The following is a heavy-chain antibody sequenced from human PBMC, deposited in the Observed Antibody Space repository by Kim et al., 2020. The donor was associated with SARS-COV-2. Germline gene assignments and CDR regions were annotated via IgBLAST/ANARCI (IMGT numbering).Heavy chain of an antibody. D-gene: IGHD3-16*01. J-gene: IGHJ4*02. CDR1: GFTFSSAW. Sequence: GGSLRLSCAASGFTFSSAWMNWVRQAPGKGLEWVGHIKSKADGGTTDYAAPVKGRFTISRDDSKNTLYLQMNSLTTEDTAVYYCTTDVWPAVQTDHWGQGTLVTVSS. V-gene: IGHV3-15*01. CDR2: IKSKADGGTT. CDR3: TTDVWPAVQTDH.